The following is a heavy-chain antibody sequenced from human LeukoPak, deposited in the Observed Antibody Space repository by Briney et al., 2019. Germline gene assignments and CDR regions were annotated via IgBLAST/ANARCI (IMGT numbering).Heavy chain of an antibody. CDR3: ARVSSSSRGHSGMVYYYYMDV. CDR2: IYTSGST. J-gene: IGHJ6*03. Sequence: SETLSLTCTVSGGSISSYYWSWIRQPAGKGLEWIGRIYTSGSTNYNPSLKSRVTMSVDTSKNQFSLKLSSVTAADTAVYYCARVSSSSRGHSGMVYYYYMDVWGKGTTVTVSS. D-gene: IGHD6-6*01. V-gene: IGHV4-4*07. CDR1: GGSISSYY.